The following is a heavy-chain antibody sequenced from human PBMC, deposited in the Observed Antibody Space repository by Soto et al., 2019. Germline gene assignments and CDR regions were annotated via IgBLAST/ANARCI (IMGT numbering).Heavy chain of an antibody. V-gene: IGHV1-3*01. D-gene: IGHD1-26*01. CDR3: ARDVGATGD. CDR2: INAGNGNT. J-gene: IGHJ4*02. CDR1: GYTFTNYP. Sequence: QVQLVQSGAEVKKPGASVKVSCKASGYTFTNYPMHWVRQAPGQRLEWMGWINAGNGNTKYSQKFQGRVTITRDTAARTAYMELSSLRSEDTAVYYCARDVGATGDWGQGTLVTVSS.